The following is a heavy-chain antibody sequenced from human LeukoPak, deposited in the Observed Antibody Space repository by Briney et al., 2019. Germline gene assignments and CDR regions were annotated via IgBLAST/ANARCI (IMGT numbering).Heavy chain of an antibody. CDR1: GFTIDSFY. D-gene: IGHD2-15*01. CDR3: ARDRDCGDGGCYPHFDY. CDR2: IDEAGKDR. Sequence: GGSLRLSCVASGFTIDSFYMSWVRQAPGKGLEWVANIDEAGKDRYYADSVKGRFTISRDNAKNSLSLQMNSLRVEDTAVYYCARDRDCGDGGCYPHFDYWGQGVRVTVSS. V-gene: IGHV3-7*01. J-gene: IGHJ4*02.